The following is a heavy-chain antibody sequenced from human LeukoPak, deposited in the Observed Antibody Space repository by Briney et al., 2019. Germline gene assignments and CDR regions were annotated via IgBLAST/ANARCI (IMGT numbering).Heavy chain of an antibody. CDR2: INHSGST. D-gene: IGHD6-25*01. Sequence: PSETLSLTCAVYGGSFSGYYWSWIRQPPGKGLEWIGEINHSGSTNYNPSLKSRVTISVDTSKNQFSLKLSSVTAADTAVYYCARQRSSIFDYWGQGTLVTVSS. CDR3: ARQRSSIFDY. CDR1: GGSFSGYY. J-gene: IGHJ4*02. V-gene: IGHV4-34*01.